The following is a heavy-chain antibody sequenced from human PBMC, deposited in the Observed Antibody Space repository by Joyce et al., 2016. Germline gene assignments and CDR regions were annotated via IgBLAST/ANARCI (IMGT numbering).Heavy chain of an antibody. CDR1: IASISNTDSF. Sequence: QLQESGPGLVKPSETLSLTCTVSIASISNTDSFWGWICQPPGKGLQWIGSIEYTGSTYYNPSLKSRTTIAIDTSKKQFSLNLKSVNAADTAVYYCARDLRRDRFDPWGQGTLVTVSS. V-gene: IGHV4-39*07. CDR3: ARDLRRDRFDP. J-gene: IGHJ5*02. CDR2: IEYTGST.